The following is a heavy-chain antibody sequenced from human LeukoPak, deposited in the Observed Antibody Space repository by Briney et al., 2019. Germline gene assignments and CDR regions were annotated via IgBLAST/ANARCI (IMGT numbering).Heavy chain of an antibody. J-gene: IGHJ4*02. CDR1: GYTFTSYD. Sequence: GASVKVXCKASGYTFTSYDINWVRQATGQGLXWMXGIIPIFGTANYAQKFQGRVTITTDESTSTAYMELSSLRSEDTAVYYCARGGSGSSDYYFDYWGQGTLVTVSS. CDR2: IIPIFGTA. D-gene: IGHD3-3*01. V-gene: IGHV1-69*05. CDR3: ARGGSGSSDYYFDY.